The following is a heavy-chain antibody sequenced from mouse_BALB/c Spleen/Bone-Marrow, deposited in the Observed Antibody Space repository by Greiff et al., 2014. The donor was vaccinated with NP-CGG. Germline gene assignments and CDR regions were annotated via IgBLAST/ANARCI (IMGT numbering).Heavy chain of an antibody. D-gene: IGHD1-1*01. V-gene: IGHV2-9*02. J-gene: IGHJ4*01. CDR3: ARDYGSSCYAMDY. CDR1: GFSLTSYG. Sequence: VQVVESGPGLVAPSQSLSITCTVSGFSLTSYGVHWVRQPPGKGLEWLGVIWAGGSTNYNSALMSRLSISKDNSKSQVFLKMNSLQTDDTAMYYCARDYGSSCYAMDYWGQGTSVTVSS. CDR2: IWAGGST.